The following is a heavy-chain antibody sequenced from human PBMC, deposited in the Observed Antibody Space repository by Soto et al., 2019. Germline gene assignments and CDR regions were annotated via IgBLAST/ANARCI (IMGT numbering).Heavy chain of an antibody. CDR3: ARGASYYFDKHGDYRNWYFDL. CDR1: GYTFTNYD. J-gene: IGHJ2*01. Sequence: QAQLVQSGAEVKKPGASVKVSCQASGYTFTNYDIFWMRQATGEGLEWMGWMNPSSNNAGYAEKFQGGVTMTRDTSTATAYMELTGLSSDDTAVYYCARGASYYFDKHGDYRNWYFDLWGRGTLLAVSS. V-gene: IGHV1-8*01. CDR2: MNPSSNNA. D-gene: IGHD3-22*01.